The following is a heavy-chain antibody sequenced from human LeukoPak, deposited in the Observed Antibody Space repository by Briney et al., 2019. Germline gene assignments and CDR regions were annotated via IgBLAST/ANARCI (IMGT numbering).Heavy chain of an antibody. Sequence: SETLSLTCTVSGGSISSSSYYWGWIRQPPGKGLEGIGSIYYSGSTYYNPSLKSRVTISVDTSKNQFSLKLSSVTAADTAVYYCARSTTLHSDYYYGMDVWGQGTTVTVSS. CDR1: GGSISSSSYY. J-gene: IGHJ6*02. D-gene: IGHD4-11*01. CDR2: IYYSGST. V-gene: IGHV4-39*07. CDR3: ARSTTLHSDYYYGMDV.